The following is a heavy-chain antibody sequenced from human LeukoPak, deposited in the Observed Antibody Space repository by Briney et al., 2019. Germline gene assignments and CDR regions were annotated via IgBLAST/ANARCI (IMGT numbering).Heavy chain of an antibody. CDR2: ISAYNGNT. CDR3: ARARYYDILTGYYQGEYYFDY. D-gene: IGHD3-9*01. J-gene: IGHJ4*02. CDR1: GYTFTSYG. Sequence: GASVKVSCKASGYTFTSYGISWVRQAPGQGLEWMGWISAYNGNTNYAQKLQGRVTMTTDTSTSTAYMELRSLRSDDTAVYYCARARYYDILTGYYQGEYYFDYWGQGTLVTVSS. V-gene: IGHV1-18*01.